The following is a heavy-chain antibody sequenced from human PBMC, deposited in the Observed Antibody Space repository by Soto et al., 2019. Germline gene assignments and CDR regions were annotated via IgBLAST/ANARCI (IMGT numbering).Heavy chain of an antibody. CDR2: ISSSSSTI. D-gene: IGHD3-3*01. V-gene: IGHV3-48*01. Sequence: GGSLRLSCAASGFTFSSYSMNWVRQAPGKGLEWVSYISSSSSTIYYADSVKGRFTISRDNAKNSLYLQMNSLRAEDTAVYYCASRTYYDFWSGYYGSFDIWGQGTMVTVSS. J-gene: IGHJ3*02. CDR1: GFTFSSYS. CDR3: ASRTYYDFWSGYYGSFDI.